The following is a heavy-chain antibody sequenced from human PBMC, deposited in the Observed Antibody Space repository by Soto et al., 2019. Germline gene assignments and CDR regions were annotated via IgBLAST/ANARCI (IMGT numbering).Heavy chain of an antibody. Sequence: QVQLVESGGGVVQPGRSLRLSCAASGFTFSSYAMHWVRQAPGKGLEWVAVISYDGSNKYYADSVKGRFTISRDNSKNTLYLQMNSLRAEDMAVYYCASQQWLDHYYYYYGMDVWGQGTTVTVSS. CDR3: ASQQWLDHYYYYYGMDV. CDR1: GFTFSSYA. V-gene: IGHV3-30-3*01. CDR2: ISYDGSNK. D-gene: IGHD6-19*01. J-gene: IGHJ6*02.